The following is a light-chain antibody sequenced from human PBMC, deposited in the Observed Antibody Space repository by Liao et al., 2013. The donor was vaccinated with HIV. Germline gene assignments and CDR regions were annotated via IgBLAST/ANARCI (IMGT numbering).Light chain of an antibody. J-gene: IGLJ2*01. V-gene: IGLV3-25*02. CDR1: ALPKQY. Sequence: SYELTQPPSVSVSPGQTARITCSGDALPKQYAYWYQQKPGQAPVLVIYRDSERPSGIPGRFSGASSGNTATLTISGTQAVDEADYFLQVWDSSSVVFGGGTRLTVL. CDR3: QVWDSSSVV. CDR2: RDS.